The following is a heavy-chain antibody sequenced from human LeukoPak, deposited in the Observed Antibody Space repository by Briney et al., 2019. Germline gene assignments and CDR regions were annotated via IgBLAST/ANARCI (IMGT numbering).Heavy chain of an antibody. V-gene: IGHV1-18*01. CDR1: GYTFTSYG. J-gene: IGHJ6*02. CDR3: ATPQQHQRYYYGMDV. CDR2: ISAYNGNT. D-gene: IGHD6-13*01. Sequence: GASVKVSCKASGYTFTSYGISWVRQAPGQGLEWMGWISAYNGNTNYAQKFQGWVTMTRDTSISTAYMELSRLRSEDTAVYYCATPQQHQRYYYGMDVWGQGTTVTVSS.